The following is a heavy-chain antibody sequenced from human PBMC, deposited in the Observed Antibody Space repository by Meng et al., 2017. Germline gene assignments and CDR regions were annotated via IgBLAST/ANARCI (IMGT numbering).Heavy chain of an antibody. Sequence: QGQLPTWGAGLLKPSETLSLTCVVAGGSFSDYYWSWIRQPPGKGLEWIGEINHSGSTNYNPSLESRATISVDTSQNNLSLKLSSVTAADSAVYYCARGPTTMAHDFDYWGQGTLVTVSS. CDR3: ARGPTTMAHDFDY. CDR2: INHSGST. J-gene: IGHJ4*02. V-gene: IGHV4-34*01. CDR1: GGSFSDYY. D-gene: IGHD4-11*01.